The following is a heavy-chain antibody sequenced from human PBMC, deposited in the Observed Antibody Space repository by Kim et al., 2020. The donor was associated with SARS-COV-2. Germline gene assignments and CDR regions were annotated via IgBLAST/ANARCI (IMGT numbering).Heavy chain of an antibody. J-gene: IGHJ3*02. CDR1: GGSLSGHY. D-gene: IGHD1-1*01. CDR3: ARCQQVHDDDAFDI. Sequence: PSETLSLICAVSGGSLSGHYWAWIRQPPGRGLEWIGEISHSGTTIYNPSLMSRATMSVDPSKNQISLRLTSLTAADTAVYYCARCQQVHDDDAFDIWGPGSLVTVSS. V-gene: IGHV4-34*01. CDR2: ISHSGTT.